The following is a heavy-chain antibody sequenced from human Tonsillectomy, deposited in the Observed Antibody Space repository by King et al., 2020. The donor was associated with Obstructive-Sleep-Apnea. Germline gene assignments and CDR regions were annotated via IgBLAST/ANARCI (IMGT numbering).Heavy chain of an antibody. D-gene: IGHD5-12*01. CDR1: GFTFSNVW. CDR2: VKSKTDAGTT. Sequence: VQLVESGGGLVKPGGSLTLSCVASGFTFSNVWMSWVRQAPGKGLEWVGGVKSKTDAGTTDYSAPVKGRFTISSDDSKDTLYLQMNSLKVEDTGVYYCNTEGAWLHIRGPHFDCWGHGILVTVSS. J-gene: IGHJ5*01. V-gene: IGHV3-15*01. CDR3: NTEGAWLHIRGPHFDC.